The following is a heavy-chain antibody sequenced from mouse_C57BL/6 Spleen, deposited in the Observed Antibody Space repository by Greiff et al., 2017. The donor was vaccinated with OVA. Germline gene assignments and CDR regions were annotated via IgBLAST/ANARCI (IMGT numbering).Heavy chain of an antibody. D-gene: IGHD1-1*01. J-gene: IGHJ2*01. CDR3: ARQGYGSSSFDY. CDR1: GFTFSSYG. CDR2: ISSGGSYT. Sequence: EVKLEESGGDLVKPGGSLKLSCAASGFTFSSYGMSWVRQTPDRRLEWVATISSGGSYTYYTASLKGQFPISRDNAKNTLYLQMSSLKSEDTAMYYCARQGYGSSSFDYWGQGTTLTVSS. V-gene: IGHV5-6*02.